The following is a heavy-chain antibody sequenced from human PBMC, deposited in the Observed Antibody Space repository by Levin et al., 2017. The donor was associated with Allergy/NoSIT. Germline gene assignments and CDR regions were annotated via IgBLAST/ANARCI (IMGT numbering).Heavy chain of an antibody. CDR2: ISSSSDHT. J-gene: IGHJ3*02. V-gene: IGHV3-11*03. Sequence: GESLKISCAASGFTFSDFYMSWIRQSPGKGLEWLSYISSSSDHTHYADSVKGRFAISRDNAKSSLYLQMNSLRAEDTAMYYCAKIVPGGASFDMWDQGTMVTVSS. CDR3: AKIVPGGASFDM. CDR1: GFTFSDFY. D-gene: IGHD2/OR15-2a*01.